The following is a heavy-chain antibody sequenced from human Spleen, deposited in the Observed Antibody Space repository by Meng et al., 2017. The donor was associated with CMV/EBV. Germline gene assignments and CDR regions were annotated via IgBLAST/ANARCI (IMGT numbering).Heavy chain of an antibody. Sequence: ITWLRQAPGKGLEWVSVIYSGGSTYYADSVKGRFTISRDNSKNTLYLQMNSLRVEDTAVYYCGGGTGTTSSYFDYWGQGTLVTVSS. J-gene: IGHJ4*02. V-gene: IGHV3-66*02. CDR3: GGGTGTTSSYFDY. CDR2: IYSGGST. D-gene: IGHD1-7*01.